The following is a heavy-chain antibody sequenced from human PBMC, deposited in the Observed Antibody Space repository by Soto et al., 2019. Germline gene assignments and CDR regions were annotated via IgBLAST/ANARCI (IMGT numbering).Heavy chain of an antibody. D-gene: IGHD4-17*01. Sequence: QVQLVESGGGVVQPGRSLRLSCAGSGFIFNRFAMHWVRQAPGRGLQWVAVVSYDGSNQYYADSVKGRFSISKDNSREMLFLPMTSLRSEDTGLYFWARDTGHGLDGWGQGTTVTVSS. V-gene: IGHV3-30-3*01. J-gene: IGHJ6*02. CDR1: GFIFNRFA. CDR2: VSYDGSNQ. CDR3: ARDTGHGLDG.